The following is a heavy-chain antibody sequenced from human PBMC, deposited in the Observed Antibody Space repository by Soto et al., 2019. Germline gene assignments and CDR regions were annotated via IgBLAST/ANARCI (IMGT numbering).Heavy chain of an antibody. V-gene: IGHV4-39*01. CDR1: GESISSATHY. Sequence: QLQLQESGPGLVKPSETLSLTCSVSGESISSATHYWGWIRQPPGKGLEWIASIYYSGKTYYNASLKSRATISLDRSKNQFSLGLNSVTAADTAIYYCARLLMVRGVLCGMDVWGPGTTVTVSS. D-gene: IGHD3-10*01. J-gene: IGHJ6*02. CDR3: ARLLMVRGVLCGMDV. CDR2: IYYSGKT.